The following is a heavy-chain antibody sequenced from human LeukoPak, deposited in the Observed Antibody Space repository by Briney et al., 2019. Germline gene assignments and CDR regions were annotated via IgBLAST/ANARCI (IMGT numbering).Heavy chain of an antibody. CDR1: GFTFSSYG. V-gene: IGHV3-30*18. CDR2: ISDDGSNE. CDR3: AKLDHYYYYGMDV. Sequence: QPGGSLRLSCAASGFTFSSYGMHWVRQAPGKGLEWVAVISDDGSNEYYADSVKGRFTTSRDNSQNTLYLQMSSLRAEDTAVYYCAKLDHYYYYGMDVWGQGTTVTVSS. D-gene: IGHD2-2*03. J-gene: IGHJ6*02.